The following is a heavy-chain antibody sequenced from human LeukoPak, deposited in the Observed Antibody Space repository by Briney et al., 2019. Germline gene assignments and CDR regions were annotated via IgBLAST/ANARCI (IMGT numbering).Heavy chain of an antibody. D-gene: IGHD3-22*01. CDR2: INHSGST. CDR1: GGSFSGYY. CDR3: ARGYYDTDVAFDI. J-gene: IGHJ3*02. Sequence: SETLSLTCAVYGGSFSGYYWSWIRQPPGKGMEWIGEINHSGSTNYNPSLKSRVTISVDTSKNQFSLKLSSVTAADTAVYYCARGYYDTDVAFDIWGQGTMVTVSS. V-gene: IGHV4-34*01.